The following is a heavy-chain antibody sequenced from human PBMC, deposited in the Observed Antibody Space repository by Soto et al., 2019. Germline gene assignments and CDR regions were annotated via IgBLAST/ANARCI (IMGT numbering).Heavy chain of an antibody. V-gene: IGHV3-30-3*01. D-gene: IGHD5-18*01. CDR3: PREGVQLSFLYGMDA. CDR1: GFTFSTYA. J-gene: IGHJ6*01. CDR2: ISYDGSNK. Sequence: VGSLRLSSAPSGFTFSTYAMHWVRQAPGKGLEWVAVISYDGSNKYYADSVKGRFTISRDNSKNTLYLQMNSLRAEDTAVYYSPREGVQLSFLYGMDA.